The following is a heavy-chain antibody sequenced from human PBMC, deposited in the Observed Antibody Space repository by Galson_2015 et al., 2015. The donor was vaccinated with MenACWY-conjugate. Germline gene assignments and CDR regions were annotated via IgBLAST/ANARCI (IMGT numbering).Heavy chain of an antibody. CDR1: GFTFSSYG. J-gene: IGHJ4*02. CDR2: ISYDGSNK. Sequence: SLRLSCAASGFTFSSYGMHWVRQAPGKGLEWVAVISYDGSNKYYADSVKGRFTISRDNSKNTLYLQMNSLRAEDTAVYYCAKELAYFDYLGQGTLVTVSS. V-gene: IGHV3-30*18. CDR3: AKELAYFDY.